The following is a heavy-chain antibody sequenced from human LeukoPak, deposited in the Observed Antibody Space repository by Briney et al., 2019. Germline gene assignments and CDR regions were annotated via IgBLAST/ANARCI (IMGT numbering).Heavy chain of an antibody. CDR1: GGSISSSSYY. CDR3: ARHVRGKTRNYYFDY. V-gene: IGHV4-39*01. J-gene: IGHJ4*02. CDR2: IYYSGST. Sequence: SETLSLTCTVSGGSISSSSYYWGWIRQPPGKVLEWIGSIYYSGSTYYNPSLKSRVTISVDTSKNQFSLKLSSVTAADTAVYYCARHVRGKTRNYYFDYWGQGTLVTVSS. D-gene: IGHD4-11*01.